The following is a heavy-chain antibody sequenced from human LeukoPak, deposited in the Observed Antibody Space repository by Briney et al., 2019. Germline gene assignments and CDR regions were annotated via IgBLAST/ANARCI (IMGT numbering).Heavy chain of an antibody. CDR2: ISYDGSNK. V-gene: IGHV3-30*18. D-gene: IGHD3-3*01. CDR3: AKEGPTNSYYDFWSGYSDY. J-gene: IGHJ4*02. CDR1: GFTFSRFG. Sequence: PGASLKLSCKASGFTFSRFGMHWVRQAPGKGLEWVAVISYDGSNKYYADSVQGRVTISGDNSKNTLYLQLNSLRAEDTAVYYCAKEGPTNSYYDFWSGYSDYWGQGTLVTVSS.